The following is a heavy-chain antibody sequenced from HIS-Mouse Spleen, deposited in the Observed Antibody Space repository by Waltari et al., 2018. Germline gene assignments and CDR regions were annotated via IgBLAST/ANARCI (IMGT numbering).Heavy chain of an antibody. D-gene: IGHD3-22*01. CDR3: ANYYDSSGYYYYYGMDV. CDR1: GGSFSAYY. J-gene: IGHJ6*02. Sequence: QVQLQQWGAGLLKPPETLSLTCAVHGGSFSAYYWSWIRQPPGKGLEWIGEINHSGSTTYNPTLTSRVTISVDTSKNQFSLKLSCVTAADTAVYYCANYYDSSGYYYYYGMDVWGQGTTVTVSS. V-gene: IGHV4-34*01. CDR2: INHSGST.